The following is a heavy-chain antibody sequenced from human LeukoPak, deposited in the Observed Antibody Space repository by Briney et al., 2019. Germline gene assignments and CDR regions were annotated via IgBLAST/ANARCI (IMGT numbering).Heavy chain of an antibody. D-gene: IGHD3-3*01. Sequence: GGSLRLSCAASGFTFSSYWMSWVRQAPGKGLEWVANIKQDGSEKYYVDSVKGRFTISRDNAKNTLYLQMNSLRAEDTAVYYCARDPCRVLRFPEAFPDHPLYYFDYWGQGTLVTVSS. CDR2: IKQDGSEK. J-gene: IGHJ4*02. CDR3: ARDPCRVLRFPEAFPDHPLYYFDY. CDR1: GFTFSSYW. V-gene: IGHV3-7*03.